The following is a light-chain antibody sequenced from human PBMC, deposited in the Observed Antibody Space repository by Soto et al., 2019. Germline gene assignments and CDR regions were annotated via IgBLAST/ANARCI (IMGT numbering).Light chain of an antibody. Sequence: QCVLTKPASGSRFPGGAGSISRNRTSSDVGGYNYVSWYQQYPGRAPKLMIYEVTKRPSGVPDRFSGSKSGNTASLTVSGLQAEDEADYYCSSYAASNNFYFVFGGGTKVTVL. J-gene: IGLJ3*02. CDR1: SSDVGGYNY. CDR2: EVT. CDR3: SSYAASNNFYFV. V-gene: IGLV2-8*02.